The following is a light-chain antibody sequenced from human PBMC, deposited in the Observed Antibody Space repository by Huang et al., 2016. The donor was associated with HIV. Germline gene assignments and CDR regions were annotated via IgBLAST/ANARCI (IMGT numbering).Light chain of an antibody. CDR1: QSVSSN. CDR2: GAS. J-gene: IGKJ2*01. V-gene: IGKV3-15*01. CDR3: QQYNNWPGYT. Sequence: EMVMTQSPATLSVSPGDRATLSCRASQSVSSNLAWYQHKPGQAPRRLIYGASTRAPGIPARFSGSGSGTEFTLTISSLQSEDFALYYCQQYNNWPGYTFGQGTKLEIK.